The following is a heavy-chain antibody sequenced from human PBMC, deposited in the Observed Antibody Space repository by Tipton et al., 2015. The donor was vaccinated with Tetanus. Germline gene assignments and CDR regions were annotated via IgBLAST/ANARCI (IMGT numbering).Heavy chain of an antibody. D-gene: IGHD2-15*01. V-gene: IGHV4-59*01. J-gene: IGHJ4*02. CDR2: IYYSGST. CDR1: GGSISSYY. CDR3: ARDSPPGGMGDGFEY. Sequence: TLSLTCTVSGGSISSYYWSWIRQPPGKGLEWIGYIYYSGSTNYNPSLKSRVTISVDTSKDQFSLKLSSVTAADTAVYYCARDSPPGGMGDGFEYWGPGILVTVSS.